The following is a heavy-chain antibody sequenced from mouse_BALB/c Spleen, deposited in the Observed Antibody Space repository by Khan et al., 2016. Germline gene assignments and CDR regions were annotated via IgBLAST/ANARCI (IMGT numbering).Heavy chain of an antibody. CDR3: TREGRGALDY. CDR2: IYPGDGDT. J-gene: IGHJ4*01. CDR1: GFTFFNYW. V-gene: IGHV1-87*01. Sequence: VQLQESGAELTRPGASVKLSCKASGFTFFNYWLQWVKQRPGQGLEWIGAIYPGDGDTRYTQKFTGKATLTADKSSSTAYMQLSNLTSEDSAVYYCTREGRGALDYWGKGTSVTISA.